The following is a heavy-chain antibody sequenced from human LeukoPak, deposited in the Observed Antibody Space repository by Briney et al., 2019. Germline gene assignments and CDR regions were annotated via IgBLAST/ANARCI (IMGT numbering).Heavy chain of an antibody. Sequence: ASVTVSCKASGYTFTSYGISWVRQAPGQRLEWMGWINAGNGNTKYSQKFQGRVTITRDTSASTAYMELSSLRSEDTAVYYCARSGGWELLRLVDAFDIWGQGTMVTVSS. D-gene: IGHD1-26*01. CDR1: GYTFTSYG. CDR3: ARSGGWELLRLVDAFDI. J-gene: IGHJ3*02. V-gene: IGHV1-3*01. CDR2: INAGNGNT.